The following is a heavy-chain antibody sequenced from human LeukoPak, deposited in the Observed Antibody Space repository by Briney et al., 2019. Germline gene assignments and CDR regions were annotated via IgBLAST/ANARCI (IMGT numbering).Heavy chain of an antibody. J-gene: IGHJ4*02. V-gene: IGHV3-74*01. D-gene: IGHD1-26*01. CDR2: INNDGSTT. CDR1: RFTFSSDW. Sequence: PGGSLRLSCAASRFTFSSDWMHWVRQAAGKGLVWVSRINNDGSTTAYADSVKGRFTISRDNAKSTLWLQMNSLRAEDTAVYHCARDKTGSYSVDYWGQGTLVSVSS. CDR3: ARDKTGSYSVDY.